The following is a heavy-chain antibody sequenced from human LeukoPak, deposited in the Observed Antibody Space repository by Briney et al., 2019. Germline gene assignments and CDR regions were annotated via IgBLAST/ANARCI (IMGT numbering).Heavy chain of an antibody. D-gene: IGHD4-17*01. Sequence: GASVKVSCKASGGTSSSYAISWVRQAPGQGLEWMGGIIPIFGTANYAQKFQGRVTITTDESTSTAYMELSSLRSEDTAVYYCARDRDGDQMGFDPWGQGTLVTVSS. CDR2: IIPIFGTA. V-gene: IGHV1-69*05. CDR1: GGTSSSYA. CDR3: ARDRDGDQMGFDP. J-gene: IGHJ5*02.